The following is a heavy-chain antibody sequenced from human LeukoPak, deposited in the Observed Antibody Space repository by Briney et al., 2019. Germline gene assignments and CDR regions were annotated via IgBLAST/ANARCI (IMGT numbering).Heavy chain of an antibody. CDR2: IIPIFGTA. J-gene: IGHJ6*03. D-gene: IGHD3-22*01. CDR3: ARAQTYDSSGYARNYYYMDV. V-gene: IGHV1-69*06. Sequence: SVKVSCKASGGTFSSYAISWVRQAPGQGLEWMGGIIPIFGTANYAQKFQGRVTITADKSTSTAYMELSSLRSEDTAVYYCARAQTYDSSGYARNYYYMDVWGKGTTVTVSS. CDR1: GGTFSSYA.